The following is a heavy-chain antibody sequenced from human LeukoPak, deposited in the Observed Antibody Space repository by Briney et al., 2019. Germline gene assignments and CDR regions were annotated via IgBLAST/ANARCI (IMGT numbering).Heavy chain of an antibody. V-gene: IGHV3-74*01. CDR2: IDNDGSGT. CDR1: GFIFSRYW. J-gene: IGHJ4*02. Sequence: GGSLRLSCAASGFIFSRYWMHWVRQAPGKGLVWVARIDNDGSGTSYADSVKGRFTISRDNAKNTLYLQMNSLRAEDTAVYYCAPDLRGAAWSLDYWGQGTLVTVSS. CDR3: APDLRGAAWSLDY. D-gene: IGHD2-15*01.